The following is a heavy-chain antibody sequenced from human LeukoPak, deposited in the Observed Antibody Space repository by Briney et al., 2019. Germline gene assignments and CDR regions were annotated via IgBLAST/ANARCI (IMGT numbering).Heavy chain of an antibody. D-gene: IGHD3-9*01. CDR3: AKIALGYDILTFDAFHI. Sequence: PGGSLRLSCAASGFTFSSYAMSWVRQAPGKGLEWVSAISGNGGTTNYADSVKGRFTISRDNSKNTLYLQMNSLRAEDTAVYYCAKIALGYDILTFDAFHIWGQGTMVTVSS. CDR2: ISGNGGTT. V-gene: IGHV3-23*01. J-gene: IGHJ3*02. CDR1: GFTFSSYA.